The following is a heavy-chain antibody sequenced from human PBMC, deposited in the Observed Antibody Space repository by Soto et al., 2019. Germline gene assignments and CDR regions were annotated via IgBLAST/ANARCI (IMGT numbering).Heavy chain of an antibody. J-gene: IGHJ5*02. CDR3: ARRVVDCGGDCFCFAP. V-gene: IGHV5-51*01. D-gene: IGHD2-21*01. CDR2: IHPSDSDT. Sequence: EVQLVPSGAEVKKPGASLKISCKDSGHSFTQHWIGWVRQTPGKGLEWMGIIHPSDSDTRYSPSFQGQVTMSADHSISTAYLHWSSAKASATAMYYCARRVVDCGGDCFCFAPWGQGTLVTVSS. CDR1: GHSFTQHW.